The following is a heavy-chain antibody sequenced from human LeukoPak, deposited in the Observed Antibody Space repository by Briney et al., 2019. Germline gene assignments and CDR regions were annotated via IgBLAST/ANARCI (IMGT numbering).Heavy chain of an antibody. Sequence: ASVKVSCKASGYTFTSYGISWVRQAPGQGLEWMGWISAYNGNTNYAQKFQGRVTMTRDTSISTAYMELSRLRSDDTAVYYCAGTMFYYMDVWGKGTTVTVSS. CDR2: ISAYNGNT. J-gene: IGHJ6*03. V-gene: IGHV1-18*01. CDR3: AGTMFYYMDV. CDR1: GYTFTSYG. D-gene: IGHD3-10*02.